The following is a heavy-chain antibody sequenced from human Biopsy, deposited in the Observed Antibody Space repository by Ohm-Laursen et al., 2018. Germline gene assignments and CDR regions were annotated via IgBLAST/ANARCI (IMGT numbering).Heavy chain of an antibody. V-gene: IGHV4-59*01. J-gene: IGHJ4*02. Sequence: SETLSLTCTVSGDSISSYYWSWIRQPPGKGLEWIGYVYYTGSTDYNPSLQSRVTISVDTSKNHFSLRLRSVTPADTAIYYCARGGSGSFPFDYWGPGTLVTVSS. D-gene: IGHD3-10*01. CDR1: GDSISSYY. CDR3: ARGGSGSFPFDY. CDR2: VYYTGST.